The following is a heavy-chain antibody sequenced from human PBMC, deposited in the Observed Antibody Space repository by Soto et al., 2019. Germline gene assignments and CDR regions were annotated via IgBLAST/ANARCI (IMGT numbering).Heavy chain of an antibody. CDR3: ARYLNTAGWCDP. V-gene: IGHV4-31*01. D-gene: IGHD2-2*01. CDR1: GGSISSVTYF. J-gene: IGHJ5*02. Sequence: QVQMQESGPGLVKPSQTLSLTCSVSGGSISSVTYFWRWIRQHPGKGLEWIGYINYSGSTYYNASLKSLVTISVDTSKTQFSLKLSSVTAADTAVYYCARYLNTAGWCDPWGQGTLVNVSS. CDR2: INYSGST.